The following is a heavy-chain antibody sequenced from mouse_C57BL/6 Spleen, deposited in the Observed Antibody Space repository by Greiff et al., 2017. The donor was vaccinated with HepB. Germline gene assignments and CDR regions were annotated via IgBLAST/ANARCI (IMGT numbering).Heavy chain of an antibody. D-gene: IGHD1-1*01. V-gene: IGHV1-22*01. CDR3: ARIGYYYGSP. Sequence: DVQLQESGPELVKPGASVKMSCKASGYTFTDYNMHWVKQRHGKSLEWIGYINPNNGGTSYNQKFKGKATLTVNKSSSTAYMELRSLTSEDSAVYYCARIGYYYGSPWGQGTLVTVSA. CDR1: GYTFTDYN. CDR2: INPNNGGT. J-gene: IGHJ3*01.